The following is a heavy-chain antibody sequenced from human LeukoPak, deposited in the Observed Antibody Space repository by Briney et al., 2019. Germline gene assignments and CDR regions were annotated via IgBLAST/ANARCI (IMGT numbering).Heavy chain of an antibody. V-gene: IGHV3-23*01. CDR2: FSGSGGST. D-gene: IGHD3-10*01. J-gene: IGHJ6*03. CDR3: ARDPVRGVYYYYYYYMDV. CDR1: GFSFSSYA. Sequence: GGSLRLSCAASGFSFSSYAMSWVRQAPGKGLEWVSSFSGSGGSTYYADSVKGRFTISRDNSKNTLYLQMNSLRAEDTAVYYCARDPVRGVYYYYYYYMDVWGKGTTVTVSS.